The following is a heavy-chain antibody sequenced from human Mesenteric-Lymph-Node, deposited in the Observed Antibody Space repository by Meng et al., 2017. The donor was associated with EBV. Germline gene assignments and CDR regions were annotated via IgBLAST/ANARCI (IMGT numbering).Heavy chain of an antibody. CDR2: MYYTGSG. D-gene: IGHD3-16*01. CDR1: GGSVSSGSYY. J-gene: IGHJ4*02. CDR3: ARDLGSGI. V-gene: IGHV4-61*01. Sequence: VHLTRTAPDLVTPSTTLPPTCTWSGGSVSSGSYYWSWIRQPPGKGLEWIGYMYYTGSGNYIPSLKSRVTILVDTSKNQFFLRLSSVTAADTAVYYCARDLGSGIWGQGMLVTVSS.